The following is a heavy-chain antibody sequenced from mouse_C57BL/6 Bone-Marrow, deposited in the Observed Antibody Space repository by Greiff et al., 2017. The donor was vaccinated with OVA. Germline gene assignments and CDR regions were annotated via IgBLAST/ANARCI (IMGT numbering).Heavy chain of an antibody. D-gene: IGHD1-1*01. CDR3: AISLFPYYYGSSLFAY. CDR2: INPSNGGT. Sequence: QVQLQQPGTELVKPGASVKLSCKASGYTFTSYWMHWVKQRPGQGLEWIGNINPSNGGTNYNEKFKSKATLTVDKSSRTAYMQLSSLTSEDSAVYYCAISLFPYYYGSSLFAYWGQGTLVTVSA. CDR1: GYTFTSYW. V-gene: IGHV1-53*01. J-gene: IGHJ3*01.